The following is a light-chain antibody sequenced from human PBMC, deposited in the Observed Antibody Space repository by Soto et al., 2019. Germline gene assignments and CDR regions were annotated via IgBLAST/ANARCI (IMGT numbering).Light chain of an antibody. Sequence: EKLMPQSPGTLSVSPGERVTLSCRASQNIHNYLAWYQQKPGQPPRLLIYGASSRATGIPDRFSGSGSGTDFTLTISSLQPEDFATYYCQQSYSTPLTFGQGKRLENK. J-gene: IGKJ5*01. CDR2: GAS. CDR1: QNIHNY. V-gene: IGKV3D-15*01. CDR3: QQSYSTPLT.